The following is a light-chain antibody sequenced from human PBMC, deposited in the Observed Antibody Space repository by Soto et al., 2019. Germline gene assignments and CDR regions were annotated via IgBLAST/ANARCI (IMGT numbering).Light chain of an antibody. CDR3: QQSYSTPYT. CDR1: QSISNY. CDR2: AAS. V-gene: IGKV1-39*01. Sequence: DIQMTQSPSSLSASVGDRVTITCRASQSISNYVMWYQQKPGKAPKLLISAASSLQSEVPSRFSGGGSGTDFTLSISSLQPEDFATYYCQQSYSTPYTFGGGTKVEI. J-gene: IGKJ4*01.